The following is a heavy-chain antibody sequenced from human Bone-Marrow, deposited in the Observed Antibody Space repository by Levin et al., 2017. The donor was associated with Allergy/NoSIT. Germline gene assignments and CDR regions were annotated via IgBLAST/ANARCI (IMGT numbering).Heavy chain of an antibody. J-gene: IGHJ4*02. CDR1: GFTVSNNY. D-gene: IGHD1-26*01. CDR2: IYSGGST. Sequence: ASVKVSCAASGFTVSNNYMSWVRQAPGKGLEWVSVIYSGGSTDYAHSVKGRFTISRDNSKNTVHLQMNSLRAEDTAVYYCAGGPQRGYWGQGTLVTVSS. CDR3: AGGPQRGY. V-gene: IGHV3-66*02.